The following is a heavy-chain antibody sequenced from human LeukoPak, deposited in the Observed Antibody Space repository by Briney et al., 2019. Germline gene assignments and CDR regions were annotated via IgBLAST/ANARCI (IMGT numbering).Heavy chain of an antibody. CDR3: AKEEEYYFDY. CDR2: ISSTTTYI. J-gene: IGHJ4*02. V-gene: IGHV3-21*04. Sequence: GGSLRLSCAASGFTFNHYAMNWVRQAPGKGLEWVASISSTTTYIYYADSVKGRFTISRDNSKNTLYLQMNSLRAEDTAVYYCAKEEEYYFDYWGQGALVTVSS. CDR1: GFTFNHYA.